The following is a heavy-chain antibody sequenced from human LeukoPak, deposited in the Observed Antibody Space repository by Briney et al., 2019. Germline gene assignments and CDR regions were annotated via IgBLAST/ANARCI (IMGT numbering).Heavy chain of an antibody. CDR2: INPNSGDT. CDR3: ARDAVGVNGYFDY. D-gene: IGHD1-26*01. CDR1: RYTFTGYH. Sequence: ASVKVSCKASRYTFTGYHVHWVRQAPGQGLEWMGWINPNSGDTNFVQKFQGRVTMTSDTPISTAYMELSRLRSDDTAVYYCARDAVGVNGYFDYWGQGTLVTVSS. J-gene: IGHJ4*02. V-gene: IGHV1-2*02.